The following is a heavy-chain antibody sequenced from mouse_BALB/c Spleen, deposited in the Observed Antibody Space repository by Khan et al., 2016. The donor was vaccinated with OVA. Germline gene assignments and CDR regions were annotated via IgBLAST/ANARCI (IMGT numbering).Heavy chain of an antibody. CDR3: ARNYDYDAGLAY. CDR1: GFSLTNYG. D-gene: IGHD2-4*01. CDR2: IWSGGST. V-gene: IGHV2-2*02. Sequence: VQLVESGPGLVQPSQSLSITCTVSGFSLTNYGVHWVRQSPGKGLEWLGVIWSGGSTDYHAAFISRLSISKDNSKSQVFFKMNSLQPNDTAMYXCARNYDYDAGLAYWGQGTLVTVSA. J-gene: IGHJ3*01.